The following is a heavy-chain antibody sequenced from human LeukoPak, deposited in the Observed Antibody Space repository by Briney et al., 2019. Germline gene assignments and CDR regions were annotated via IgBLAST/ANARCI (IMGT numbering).Heavy chain of an antibody. D-gene: IGHD3-16*02. J-gene: IGHJ4*02. CDR1: GYTFTGYY. V-gene: IGHV1-69*06. Sequence: GASVKVSCKASGYTFTGYYMHWVRQAPGQGLEWMGGIIPIFGTANYAQKFQGRVTITADKSTSTTYMELSSLRSEDTAVYYCAKDLVTFGGVIVLYDYWGQGTLVTVSS. CDR3: AKDLVTFGGVIVLYDY. CDR2: IIPIFGTA.